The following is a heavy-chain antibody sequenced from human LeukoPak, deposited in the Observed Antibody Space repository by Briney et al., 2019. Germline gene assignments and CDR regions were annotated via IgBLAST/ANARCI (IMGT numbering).Heavy chain of an antibody. CDR1: GSTFSNAW. Sequence: GGTLRLSCAASGSTFSNAWMSWVRQAPGKGLEWVGRIKSKTDGGTTDYAAPVKGRFTISRDDSKNTLYLQMNSLKTEDTAVYYCTTVSSAVAGTRYYMDVWGKGTTVTVSS. CDR3: TTVSSAVAGTRYYMDV. V-gene: IGHV3-15*01. D-gene: IGHD6-19*01. J-gene: IGHJ6*03. CDR2: IKSKTDGGTT.